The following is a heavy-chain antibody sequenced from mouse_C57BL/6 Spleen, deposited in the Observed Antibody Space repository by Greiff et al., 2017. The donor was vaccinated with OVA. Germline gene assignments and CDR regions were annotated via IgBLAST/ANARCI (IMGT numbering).Heavy chain of an antibody. CDR2: FYPGSGSI. J-gene: IGHJ3*01. Sequence: ESGAELVKPGASVKLSCKASGYTFTEYTIHWVKQRSGQGLEWIGWFYPGSGSIKYNEKFKDKATLTADKSSSTVYMELSRLTSEDSAVYFCARHEGLYSNYVSWFAYWGQGTLVTVSA. D-gene: IGHD2-5*01. CDR3: ARHEGLYSNYVSWFAY. V-gene: IGHV1-62-2*01. CDR1: GYTFTEYT.